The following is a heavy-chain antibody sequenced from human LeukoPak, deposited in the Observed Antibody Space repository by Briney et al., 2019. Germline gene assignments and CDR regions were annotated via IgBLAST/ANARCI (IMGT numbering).Heavy chain of an antibody. J-gene: IGHJ4*02. CDR2: IYWDHDK. Sequence: SGPTLPNPTQTLTLTCTCCGFSLSNSRAGVGWLRQHPGKALEWLALIYWDHDKRDSPSLKSRLTISKDTSKNQVVLTMTNMDPVDTATYYCAHRRHGAMGDWGQGTLVTVSS. CDR1: GFSLSNSRAG. CDR3: AHRRHGAMGD. D-gene: IGHD4/OR15-4a*01. V-gene: IGHV2-5*02.